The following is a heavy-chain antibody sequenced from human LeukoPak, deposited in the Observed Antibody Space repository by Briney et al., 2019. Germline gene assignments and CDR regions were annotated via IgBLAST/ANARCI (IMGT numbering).Heavy chain of an antibody. Sequence: GRSLRLSCAASGFTFSSYGMHWVRQAPGKGLEWVAVIWYDGSNKYYADSVKGRFTISRDNSKNTLYLQMNSLRAEDTAVYYCAKDRDSSSSGSDYWGQGTLVTVST. V-gene: IGHV3-33*06. CDR3: AKDRDSSSSGSDY. CDR1: GFTFSSYG. J-gene: IGHJ4*02. CDR2: IWYDGSNK. D-gene: IGHD6-6*01.